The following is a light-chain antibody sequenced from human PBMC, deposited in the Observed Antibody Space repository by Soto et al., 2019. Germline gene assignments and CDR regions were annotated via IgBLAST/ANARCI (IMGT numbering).Light chain of an antibody. CDR3: QKYDSAPLT. Sequence: DIQMTQSPSSLSASVGDRVTITCRASQGISNSLAWYQQKPGKIPKLLIYSASTLQPGVPSRFTGSGFGTDFTLTISSLQPEDVATYYCQKYDSAPLTCGGGTKVEIK. CDR2: SAS. CDR1: QGISNS. J-gene: IGKJ4*01. V-gene: IGKV1-27*01.